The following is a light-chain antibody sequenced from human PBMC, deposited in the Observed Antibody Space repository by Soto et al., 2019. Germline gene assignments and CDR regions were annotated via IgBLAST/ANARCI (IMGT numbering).Light chain of an antibody. CDR3: SSYTTRTTLYV. CDR2: NNS. V-gene: IGLV1-40*01. CDR1: NSNIGADYE. Sequence: QSVLTQPPSVSGAPGQRVTISCTGSNSNIGADYEVHWYQQFPGTAPKLLISNNSNRPSGVPDRFSGSRSGTSASLAITGLQSEDEADYYCSSYTTRTTLYVFGTGTKVTVL. J-gene: IGLJ1*01.